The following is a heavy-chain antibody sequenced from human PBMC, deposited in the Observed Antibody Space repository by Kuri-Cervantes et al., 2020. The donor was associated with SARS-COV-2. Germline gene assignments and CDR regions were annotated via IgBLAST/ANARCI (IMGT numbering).Heavy chain of an antibody. CDR1: GGSISSYH. Sequence: SETLSLTCTVSGGSISSYHWSWIRQPPGKGLEWIGYIYYSGSTNYNPSLKSRVTISVDTSKNQFSLKLSSVTAADTAVYYCARVPLSIAAAGRWFDPWGQGTLVTVSS. CDR3: ARVPLSIAAAGRWFDP. J-gene: IGHJ5*02. CDR2: IYYSGST. V-gene: IGHV4-59*01. D-gene: IGHD6-13*01.